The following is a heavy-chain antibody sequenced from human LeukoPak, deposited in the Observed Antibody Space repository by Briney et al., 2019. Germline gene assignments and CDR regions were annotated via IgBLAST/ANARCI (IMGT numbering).Heavy chain of an antibody. J-gene: IGHJ4*02. V-gene: IGHV1-8*01. D-gene: IGHD3-10*01. CDR2: MNPNSGNT. CDR3: ARGSRSGDY. Sequence: GASVTVSCKPSGYTFTNYDINWVRQATGQGLEWMGWMNPNSGNTGYAQKFQGRVTMTRNISTSTAYMELSSLRSEDTAVYYCARGSRSGDYWGQGTQVTVSS. CDR1: GYTFTNYD.